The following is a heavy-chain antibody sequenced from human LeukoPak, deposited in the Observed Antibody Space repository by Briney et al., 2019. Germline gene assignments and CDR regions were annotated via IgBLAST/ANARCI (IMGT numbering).Heavy chain of an antibody. V-gene: IGHV4-38-2*01. Sequence: SETLSLTRAVSGYSISSGYYWGWIRQPPGKGLEWIGSIYYSGGTYYNPSLKSRVTISVDTSKNQLSLKLSSVTAADTAGYYCARHRGTRLGAFDIWGQGTMVTVSS. CDR2: IYYSGGT. J-gene: IGHJ3*02. CDR1: GYSISSGYY. CDR3: ARHRGTRLGAFDI. D-gene: IGHD3-16*01.